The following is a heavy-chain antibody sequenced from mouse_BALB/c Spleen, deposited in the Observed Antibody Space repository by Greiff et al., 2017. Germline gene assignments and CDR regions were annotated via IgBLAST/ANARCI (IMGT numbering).Heavy chain of an antibody. J-gene: IGHJ3*01. D-gene: IGHD2-4*01. Sequence: EVKLMESGGDLVKPGGSLKLSCAASGFTFSSYGMSWVRQTPDKRLEWVATISSGGSYTYYPDSVKGRFTISRDNAKNTLYLQMSSLKSEDTAMYYCARASTMIIPWFAYWGQGTLVTVSA. V-gene: IGHV5-6*01. CDR3: ARASTMIIPWFAY. CDR1: GFTFSSYG. CDR2: ISSGGSYT.